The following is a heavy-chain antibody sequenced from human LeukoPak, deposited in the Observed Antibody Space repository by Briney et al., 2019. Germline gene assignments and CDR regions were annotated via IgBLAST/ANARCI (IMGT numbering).Heavy chain of an antibody. CDR2: IWYDGSNE. J-gene: IGHJ3*02. CDR3: ARDVPAYYYDSSGYTDAFDI. Sequence: QPGRSLRLSSAASGFTFSSYGMHWVRQAPGKGLEWVAVIWYDGSNEYYADSVKGQFTISRDNSKNTLYLQMNSLRAEDTAVYYCARDVPAYYYDSSGYTDAFDIWGQGTMVTVSS. CDR1: GFTFSSYG. V-gene: IGHV3-33*01. D-gene: IGHD3-22*01.